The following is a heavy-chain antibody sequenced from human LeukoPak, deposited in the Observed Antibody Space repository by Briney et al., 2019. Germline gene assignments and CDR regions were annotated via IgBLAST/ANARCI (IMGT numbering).Heavy chain of an antibody. Sequence: GEPLMISXKGSEYSFTSHWIGWVRQIPGKGLEWMGVIYPGDSDTRYSPSFQGQVTISADKSISTAYLQWNSLKASDTAMYYCARNIQRYCSGGSCYSNWYFDLWGRGTLVTVSS. CDR2: IYPGDSDT. CDR1: EYSFTSHW. CDR3: ARNIQRYCSGGSCYSNWYFDL. V-gene: IGHV5-51*01. J-gene: IGHJ2*01. D-gene: IGHD2-15*01.